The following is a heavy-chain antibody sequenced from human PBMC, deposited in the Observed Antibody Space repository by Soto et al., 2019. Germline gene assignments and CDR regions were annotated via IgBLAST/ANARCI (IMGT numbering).Heavy chain of an antibody. CDR2: ISYSGST. Sequence: QVQLQESGPGLVKPSQTLSLTCTVSGGSISSGNYYWSWIRQPPGKGLEWIGFISYSGSTYYNASLKSRVTISVDTSKNQFSLNLSFVTAADTAVYYCATMGTPVTGLYYFDYWGQGTLVTVSS. V-gene: IGHV4-30-4*01. D-gene: IGHD4-17*01. CDR1: GGSISSGNYY. J-gene: IGHJ4*02. CDR3: ATMGTPVTGLYYFDY.